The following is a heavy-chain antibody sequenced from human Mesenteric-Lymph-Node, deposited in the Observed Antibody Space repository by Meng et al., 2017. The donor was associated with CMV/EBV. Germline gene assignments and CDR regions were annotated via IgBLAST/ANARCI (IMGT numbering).Heavy chain of an antibody. V-gene: IGHV1-2*02. Sequence: ASVKVSCKASGYTFTGYYMHWVRQAPGQGLEWMGWINPNSGGTNYAQKFQGRVTITADKSTSTAYMELSSLRSEDTAVYYCARALYSSSPYYYYYGMDVWGQGATVTVSS. CDR3: ARALYSSSPYYYYYGMDV. CDR1: GYTFTGYY. D-gene: IGHD6-6*01. CDR2: INPNSGGT. J-gene: IGHJ6*02.